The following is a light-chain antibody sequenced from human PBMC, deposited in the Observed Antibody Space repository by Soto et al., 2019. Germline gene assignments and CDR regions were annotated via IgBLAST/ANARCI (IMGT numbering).Light chain of an antibody. CDR3: QQFRGT. CDR2: DAS. CDR1: QGISNW. J-gene: IGKJ1*01. V-gene: IGKV1-5*01. Sequence: DIQMTQSPSTLSASVGDRVTITCRASQGISNWLAWYQQKPGKAPKLLIYDASTLESGVPSRFSGSGSGTEFTLTISSLLPDDFATYYCQQFRGTFGLGTKVEIE.